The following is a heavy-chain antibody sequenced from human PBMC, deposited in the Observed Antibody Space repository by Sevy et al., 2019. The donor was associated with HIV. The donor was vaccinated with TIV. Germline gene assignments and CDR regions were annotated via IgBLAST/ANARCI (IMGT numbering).Heavy chain of an antibody. Sequence: GSLRLSCAASGFTFSSYAMSWVRQAPGKGLEWVSAIRGSGGSTYYADSVKGRFTIPRDNSKNTLYLQMNSLRAEDTAVYYCAKTLVGAPTGGFQHWGQGTLVTVSS. V-gene: IGHV3-23*01. J-gene: IGHJ1*01. CDR1: GFTFSSYA. CDR2: IRGSGGST. D-gene: IGHD1-26*01. CDR3: AKTLVGAPTGGFQH.